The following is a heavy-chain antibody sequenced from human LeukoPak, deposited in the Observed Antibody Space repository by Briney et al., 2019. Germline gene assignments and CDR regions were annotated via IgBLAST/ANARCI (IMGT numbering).Heavy chain of an antibody. CDR3: ARDRLSSSPNHYFDY. V-gene: IGHV3-33*01. D-gene: IGHD6-13*01. CDR2: IFYDGSSE. J-gene: IGHJ4*02. Sequence: RGALRLSSAASGFTFTTYAMHWVRQAPGRGLEWVALIFYDGSSEYYAESLKGRFTISRDNYKKAVYLQMTSLRAEDTAVYYCARDRLSSSPNHYFDYWGQGTLVTVSS. CDR1: GFTFTTYA.